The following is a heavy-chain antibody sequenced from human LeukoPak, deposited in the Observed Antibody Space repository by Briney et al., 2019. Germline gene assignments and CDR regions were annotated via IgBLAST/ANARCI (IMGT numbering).Heavy chain of an antibody. D-gene: IGHD4-23*01. J-gene: IGHJ4*02. CDR3: VPQKGYGGNPLDY. CDR1: GFTFSSYA. V-gene: IGHV3-48*01. CDR2: ISSDGSTI. Sequence: GGSLRLSCAAAGFTFSSYAMNWVRQAPGKGLEWLSYISSDGSTIYYADSVKGRITISRDNARKSLYLQMNSLRAEDTAVYYCVPQKGYGGNPLDYWGQGTLVTVST.